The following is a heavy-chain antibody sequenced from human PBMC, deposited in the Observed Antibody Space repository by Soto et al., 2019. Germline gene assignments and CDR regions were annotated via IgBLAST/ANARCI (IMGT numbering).Heavy chain of an antibody. CDR2: IQYNGYS. Sequence: QVQLQESGPGLVKPSETLSLTCTVSGGSITNYYCSWFRQPPEKGLEWIGYIQYNGYSAYNPSLQRQVTISMDTSKTQISLMVEPVTATDTDVYYCARRGFGTRPGLVDVWGQGTTVIVSS. CDR1: GGSITNYY. CDR3: ARRGFGTRPGLVDV. J-gene: IGHJ6*02. D-gene: IGHD3-10*01. V-gene: IGHV4-59*08.